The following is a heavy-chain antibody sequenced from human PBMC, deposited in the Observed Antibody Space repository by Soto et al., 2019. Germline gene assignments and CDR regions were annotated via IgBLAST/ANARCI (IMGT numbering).Heavy chain of an antibody. Sequence: PSETLSLTCAVSGGSISSGGYSWSWIRHPPGKGLEWIGYIYHSGSTYYNPSLKSRVTISVDTSKNQFSLKLSSVTAADTAVYYCARRGYSSGLYDYWGQGTLVTVSS. D-gene: IGHD6-19*01. CDR1: GGSISSGGYS. J-gene: IGHJ4*02. CDR3: ARRGYSSGLYDY. CDR2: IYHSGST. V-gene: IGHV4-30-2*02.